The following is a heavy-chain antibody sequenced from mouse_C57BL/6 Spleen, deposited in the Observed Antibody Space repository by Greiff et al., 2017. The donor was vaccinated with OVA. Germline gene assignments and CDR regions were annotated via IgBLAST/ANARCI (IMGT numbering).Heavy chain of an antibody. CDR2: FYPGSGSI. V-gene: IGHV1-62-2*01. CDR1: GYTFTEYT. D-gene: IGHD2-5*01. J-gene: IGHJ1*03. Sequence: VQVVESGAELVKPGASVKLSCKASGYTFTEYTIHWVKQRSGQGLEWIGWFYPGSGSIKYNEKFKDKATLTADKSSSTVYMELSRLTSEDSAVYFCARHEGGTYYSNFWYFDVWGTGTTVTVSS. CDR3: ARHEGGTYYSNFWYFDV.